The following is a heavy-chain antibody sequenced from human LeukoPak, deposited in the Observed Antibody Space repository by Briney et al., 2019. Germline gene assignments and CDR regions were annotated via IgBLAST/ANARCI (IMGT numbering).Heavy chain of an antibody. D-gene: IGHD2/OR15-2a*01. CDR3: ARGGIDIVTVPVSNWFDP. Sequence: ASVKVSCKASGYSFINYGNTWVRQAPGQGLEWMGWSSPYNGKTNYAQKFQGRVTMTTDTSTNTAYMELRSLRSDDTAVYYCARGGIDIVTVPVSNWFDPWGQGALVTVSS. J-gene: IGHJ5*02. CDR2: SSPYNGKT. CDR1: GYSFINYG. V-gene: IGHV1-18*01.